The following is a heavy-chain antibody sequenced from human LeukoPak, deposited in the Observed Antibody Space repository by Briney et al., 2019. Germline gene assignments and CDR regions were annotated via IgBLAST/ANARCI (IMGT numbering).Heavy chain of an antibody. CDR3: ARDLYYGSGTCAFDI. CDR1: GFTVSSNY. CDR2: IYSGGST. V-gene: IGHV3-53*01. D-gene: IGHD3-10*01. J-gene: IGHJ3*02. Sequence: GGSLRLSCAASGFTVSSNYMSWVRQAPGKGLEWVSVIYSGGSTYYADSVKGRFTLSRDNSKNTLYLQMNSLRAEDTAVYYCARDLYYGSGTCAFDIWGQGTMVTVSS.